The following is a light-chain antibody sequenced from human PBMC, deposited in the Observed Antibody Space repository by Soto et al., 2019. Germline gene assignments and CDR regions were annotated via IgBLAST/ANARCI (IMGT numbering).Light chain of an antibody. V-gene: IGLV2-14*01. CDR3: SSYISSSALGLL. CDR1: SSDVGGYNY. Sequence: QSALTQPASVSGSPGQSITISCTGTSSDVGGYNYVSWYQQHPGKAPKLMIYDVSNRPSGVSNRFSGSKSGNTASQTISGLQAEDEADHYCSSYISSSALGLLFGGGT. J-gene: IGLJ2*01. CDR2: DVS.